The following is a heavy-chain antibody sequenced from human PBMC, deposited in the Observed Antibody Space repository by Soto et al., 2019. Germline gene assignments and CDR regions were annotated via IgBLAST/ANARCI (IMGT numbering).Heavy chain of an antibody. D-gene: IGHD6-13*01. J-gene: IGHJ6*02. CDR2: IDPSDSYT. CDR1: GYSFTSYW. Sequence: GESLKISCKGSGYSFTSYWISWVRQMPGKGLEWMGRIDPSDSYTNYSPSFQGHVTISADKSISTAYLQWSSLKASDTAMYYCARRVAAAARHYYYYYGMDVWGQGTTVTVSS. V-gene: IGHV5-10-1*01. CDR3: ARRVAAAARHYYYYYGMDV.